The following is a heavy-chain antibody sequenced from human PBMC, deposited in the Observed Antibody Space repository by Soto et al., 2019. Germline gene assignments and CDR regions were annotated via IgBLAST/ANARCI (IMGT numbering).Heavy chain of an antibody. V-gene: IGHV3-48*02. CDR1: GLTFNIYS. CDR3: ARGRLWSFDY. Sequence: DVQLIESGGALVQPGGSLRLSCAASGLTFNIYSMNWVRQAPGKGLEWVSYISSDSTSIYYADSVKGRFTISRDNAKNSLYLQKNNLIDEDTAIYYCARGRLWSFDYWGQGTLVTVSS. CDR2: ISSDSTSI. J-gene: IGHJ4*02. D-gene: IGHD3-10*01.